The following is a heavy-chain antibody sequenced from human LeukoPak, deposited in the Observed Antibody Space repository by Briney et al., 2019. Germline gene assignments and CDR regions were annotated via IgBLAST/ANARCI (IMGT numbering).Heavy chain of an antibody. V-gene: IGHV1-46*01. D-gene: IGHD3-10*01. CDR1: GYTFTSYY. Sequence: ASVKVSCKASGYTFTSYYMHWVRQAPGQGLEWRGVINPSGGSTSYAQKFQGRVTMTRDTSTSTVYMELSSLRSEDTAVYYCARDRSHYTMVRGANNWFDPWGQGTLVTVSS. CDR2: INPSGGST. J-gene: IGHJ5*02. CDR3: ARDRSHYTMVRGANNWFDP.